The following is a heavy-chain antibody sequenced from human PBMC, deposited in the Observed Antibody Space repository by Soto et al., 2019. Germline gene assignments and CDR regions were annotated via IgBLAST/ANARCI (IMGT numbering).Heavy chain of an antibody. CDR1: GDSIISRDFY. CDR2: IFYLGSS. CDR3: ARHSLALRKNNWFDP. Sequence: SETLSLTSTVSGDSIISRDFYWGWVRQPPGKGLEWIGSIFYLGSSYYNPSLKSRVTMSVDTSKNQFSLRLRSVTAADTALYFCARHSLALRKNNWFDPWGQGIIVTVSS. D-gene: IGHD3-3*02. J-gene: IGHJ5*02. V-gene: IGHV4-39*01.